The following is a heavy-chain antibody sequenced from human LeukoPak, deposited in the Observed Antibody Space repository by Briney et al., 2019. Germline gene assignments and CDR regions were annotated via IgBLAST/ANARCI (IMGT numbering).Heavy chain of an antibody. Sequence: GGSLRLSCAASGFTFANYAMNWVRQAPGKGLEWVASITSTSTYIYYADSVQGRFAVSRDNAKNSLYLQMNSLRAEDTAVFYCVRRGPNNSGLDYWGQGTLVTVSS. CDR2: ITSTSTYI. D-gene: IGHD5-12*01. V-gene: IGHV3-21*01. CDR1: GFTFANYA. CDR3: VRRGPNNSGLDY. J-gene: IGHJ4*02.